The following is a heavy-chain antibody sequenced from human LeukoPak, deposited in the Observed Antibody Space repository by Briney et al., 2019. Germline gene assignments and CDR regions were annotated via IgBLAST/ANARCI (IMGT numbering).Heavy chain of an antibody. CDR2: IYYSGST. CDR3: ARDTQAGDDYGGNSAFDI. Sequence: PSETLSLTCTVSGASISRYFWSWIRQPPGKGPEWIGYIYYSGSTNYNPSLKSRVTISVDTSKNQFSLKLSSVTAADTAVYYCARDTQAGDDYGGNSAFDIWGQGTMVTVSS. CDR1: GASISRYF. D-gene: IGHD4-23*01. J-gene: IGHJ3*02. V-gene: IGHV4-59*01.